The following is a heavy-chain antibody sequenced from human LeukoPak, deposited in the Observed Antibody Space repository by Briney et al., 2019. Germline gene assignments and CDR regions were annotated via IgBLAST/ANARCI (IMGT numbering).Heavy chain of an antibody. J-gene: IGHJ4*02. Sequence: SETLSLTCAVYGGSFCGYYWSWIRQPPGKGLEWIGEINHSGSTNYNPSLKSRVTISVDTSKNQFSLKLSSVTAADTAVYYCARGRITIFGVVKYFDYWGQGTLVTVSS. D-gene: IGHD3-3*01. CDR1: GGSFCGYY. CDR2: INHSGST. V-gene: IGHV4-34*01. CDR3: ARGRITIFGVVKYFDY.